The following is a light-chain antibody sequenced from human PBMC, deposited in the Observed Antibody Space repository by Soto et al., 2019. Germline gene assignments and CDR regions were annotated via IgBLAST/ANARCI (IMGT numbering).Light chain of an antibody. Sequence: QSVLTQPASVSGSPGQSITISCTGTSSDVGVYNYVSWYQQHPGKAPKLMIYEVSHRPSGVSNRFSGSKSGNTASLPISALQAEDEAHYYCSSYTTSNTVVFGGGTKLTVL. J-gene: IGLJ2*01. CDR1: SSDVGVYNY. CDR2: EVS. CDR3: SSYTTSNTVV. V-gene: IGLV2-14*01.